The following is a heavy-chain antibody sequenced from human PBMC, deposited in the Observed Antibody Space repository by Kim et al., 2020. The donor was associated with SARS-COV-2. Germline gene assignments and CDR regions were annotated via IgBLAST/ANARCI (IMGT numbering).Heavy chain of an antibody. CDR3: ARGVVAEYFDY. J-gene: IGHJ4*02. CDR2: T. D-gene: IGHD2-2*01. Sequence: TSYAQKFQGRVTMTRDTSTSTVYMELSSLRSEDTAVYYCARGVVAEYFDYWGQGTLVTVSS. V-gene: IGHV1-46*01.